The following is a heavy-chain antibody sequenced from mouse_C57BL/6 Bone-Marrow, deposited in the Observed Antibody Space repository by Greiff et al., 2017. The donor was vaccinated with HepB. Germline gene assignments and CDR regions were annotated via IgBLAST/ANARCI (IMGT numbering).Heavy chain of an antibody. CDR2: IDPSDSYT. V-gene: IGHV1-50*01. CDR3: AREGYGYDVNFDY. J-gene: IGHJ2*01. Sequence: QVQLQQPGAELVKPGASVKLSCKASGYTFTSYWMQWVKQRPGQGLEWIGEIDPSDSYTNYNQKFKGKATLTVDTSSSTAYMQLSSRTSEDSAVYYCAREGYGYDVNFDYWGQGTTLTVSS. CDR1: GYTFTSYW. D-gene: IGHD2-2*01.